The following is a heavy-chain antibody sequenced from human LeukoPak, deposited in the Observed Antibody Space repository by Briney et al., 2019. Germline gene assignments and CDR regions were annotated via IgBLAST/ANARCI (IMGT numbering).Heavy chain of an antibody. CDR1: GYTLTELS. V-gene: IGHV1-24*01. J-gene: IGHJ5*02. D-gene: IGHD2-2*01. CDR3: ATMGWEPAAIHNGYNWFDP. Sequence: ASVKVSCKVSGYTLTELSMHWVRQAPGKGLEWMGGFDPEDGETIYAQKFQGRVTMTEDTSTDTAYMELSSLRSEDTAVYYCATMGWEPAAIHNGYNWFDPWGQGTLVTVSS. CDR2: FDPEDGET.